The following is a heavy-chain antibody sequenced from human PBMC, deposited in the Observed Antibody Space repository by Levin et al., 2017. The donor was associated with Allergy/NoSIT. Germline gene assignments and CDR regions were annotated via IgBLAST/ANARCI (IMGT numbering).Heavy chain of an antibody. J-gene: IGHJ4*02. CDR3: ARAYCGGDCRVDY. V-gene: IGHV1-2*02. CDR1: GYTFIGYQ. CDR2: INPNSGAT. D-gene: IGHD2-21*02. Sequence: EASVKVSCKASGYTFIGYQINWVRQAPGQGLEWVGWINPNSGATNYAQKFQGRVSMTRDTSISTAYMELTSLSADDTAVFFCARAYCGGDCRVDYWGQGTLVTVSS.